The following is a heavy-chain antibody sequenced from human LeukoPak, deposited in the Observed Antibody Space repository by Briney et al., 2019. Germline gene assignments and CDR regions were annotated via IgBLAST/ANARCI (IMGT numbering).Heavy chain of an antibody. CDR1: GYTFTSYG. Sequence: ASVKVSCKASGYTFTSYGISWVRQAPGQGLEWMGWISAYNGNTNYAQKLQGRVTMTTDTSTSTAYMELRSLRSDDTAVYYCATVRGWDIVVVPAATDAPYFDYWGQGTLVTVSS. CDR3: ATVRGWDIVVVPAATDAPYFDY. J-gene: IGHJ4*02. CDR2: ISAYNGNT. V-gene: IGHV1-18*01. D-gene: IGHD2-2*01.